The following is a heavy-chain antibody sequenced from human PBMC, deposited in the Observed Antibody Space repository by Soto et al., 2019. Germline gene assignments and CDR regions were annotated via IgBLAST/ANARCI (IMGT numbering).Heavy chain of an antibody. D-gene: IGHD6-19*01. CDR1: GFTFSSYA. CDR2: MSGSGGST. Sequence: EVQLLESGGGLVQPGGSLRLSCAASGFTFSSYAMSWVRQAPGKGLEWVSAMSGSGGSTYYADSVKGRFTNSRANSKNTLYLQMNCLGAEDTAVYYCAKVNGSGWYFDDGGQGTLVTVSS. CDR3: AKVNGSGWYFDD. V-gene: IGHV3-23*01. J-gene: IGHJ4*02.